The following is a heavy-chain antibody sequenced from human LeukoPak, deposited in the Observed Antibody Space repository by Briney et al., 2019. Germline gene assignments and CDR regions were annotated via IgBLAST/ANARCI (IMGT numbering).Heavy chain of an antibody. CDR1: GFTFDDYA. D-gene: IGHD6-19*01. Sequence: PGGSLRLSCAASGFTFDDYAMHWVRQAPGKGLEWVSGISWNSGKIVYVDSVKGRFTISRDNAKNSLYLQMNTLRTEDTAFYYCVKDISPTVAGGGDFEYWGRGTLVTVSS. V-gene: IGHV3-9*01. CDR3: VKDISPTVAGGGDFEY. CDR2: ISWNSGKI. J-gene: IGHJ4*02.